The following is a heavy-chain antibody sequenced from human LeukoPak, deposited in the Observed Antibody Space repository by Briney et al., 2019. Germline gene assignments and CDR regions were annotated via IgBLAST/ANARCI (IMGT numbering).Heavy chain of an antibody. CDR1: GFTFSSYT. Sequence: GGSLRLSCTASGFTFSSYTMTWVRQAPGKGLEWVSAISGSGGSTYYADSVKGRFTISRDNSKNTLYVQVNSLGTEDTAAYYCAKGSYYDSSGSFYFDYWGQGTLVTVSS. CDR2: ISGSGGST. CDR3: AKGSYYDSSGSFYFDY. V-gene: IGHV3-23*01. D-gene: IGHD3-22*01. J-gene: IGHJ4*02.